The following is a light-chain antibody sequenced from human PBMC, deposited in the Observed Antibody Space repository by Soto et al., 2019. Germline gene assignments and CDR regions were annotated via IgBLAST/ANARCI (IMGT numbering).Light chain of an antibody. J-gene: IGKJ4*01. CDR2: TAS. V-gene: IGKV1-16*01. CDR1: QGINKF. CDR3: QQYESFPLT. Sequence: DIPMTQSPSSLSASVGDSVTITCRASQGINKFLAWFQQKPGTAPKSLISTASRLQSGVPSRFSGSGSGTHFTLTINNLQPEDLATYDCQQYESFPLTFGGGTRVEIK.